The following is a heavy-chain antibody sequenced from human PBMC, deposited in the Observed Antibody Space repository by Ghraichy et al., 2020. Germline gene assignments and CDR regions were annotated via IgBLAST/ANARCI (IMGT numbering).Heavy chain of an antibody. J-gene: IGHJ5*02. CDR1: GGSFSGYY. CDR2: INHSGST. Sequence: SETLSLTCAVYGGSFSGYYWSWIRQPPGKGLEWIGEINHSGSTNYNPSLKSRVTISVDTSKNQFSLKLSSVTAADTAVYYCARGRELAVAGIFGVSWFDPWGQGTLVTVSS. V-gene: IGHV4-34*01. D-gene: IGHD6-19*01. CDR3: ARGRELAVAGIFGVSWFDP.